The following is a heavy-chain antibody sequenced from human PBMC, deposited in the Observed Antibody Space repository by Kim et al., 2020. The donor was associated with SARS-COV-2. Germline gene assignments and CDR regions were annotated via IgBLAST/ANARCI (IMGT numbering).Heavy chain of an antibody. V-gene: IGHV4-31*02. CDR3: ARGGDDYRTTYAFDI. Sequence: PSLKSRVTISVDTSKNQFSLKLSSVTAADTAVYYCARGGDDYRTTYAFDIWGQGTMVTVSS. D-gene: IGHD4-4*01. J-gene: IGHJ3*02.